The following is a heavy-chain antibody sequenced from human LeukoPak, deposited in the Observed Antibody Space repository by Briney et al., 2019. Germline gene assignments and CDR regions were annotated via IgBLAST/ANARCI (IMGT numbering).Heavy chain of an antibody. Sequence: PSETLSLTCTVSGGSISSYYWSWIRQPPGKGLEWIGYIYYSGSTNYNPSLKSRVTISVDTSKNQFSLKLSSVTAADTAVYYCARETYDFWSGYLLYYFDYWGQGTLVTVSS. V-gene: IGHV4-59*01. D-gene: IGHD3-3*01. J-gene: IGHJ4*02. CDR3: ARETYDFWSGYLLYYFDY. CDR1: GGSISSYY. CDR2: IYYSGST.